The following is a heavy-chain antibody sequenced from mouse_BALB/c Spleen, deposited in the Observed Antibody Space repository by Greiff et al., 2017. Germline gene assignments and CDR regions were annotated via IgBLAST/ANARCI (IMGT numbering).Heavy chain of an antibody. CDR2: ISSGGGNT. V-gene: IGHV5-9*03. J-gene: IGHJ4*01. D-gene: IGHD2-3*01. CDR1: GFTFSSYT. CDR3: ARGDGYYAMDY. Sequence: EVKLEESGGGLVKPGGSLKLSCAASGFTFSSYTMSWVRQTPEKRLEWVATISSGGGNTYYPDSVKGRFTISRDNAKNNLYLQMSSLRSEDTALYYCARGDGYYAMDYWGQGTSVTVSS.